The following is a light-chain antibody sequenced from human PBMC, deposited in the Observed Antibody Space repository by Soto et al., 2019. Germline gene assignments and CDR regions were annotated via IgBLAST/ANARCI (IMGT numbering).Light chain of an antibody. CDR1: SSDVGAYNY. J-gene: IGLJ1*01. CDR2: RVT. CDR3: SSYSIRLFSV. Sequence: QSVLTQPASVSRSPGHSITISCTGTSSDVGAYNYVSWYRQHPGEAPKLIIYRVTNRPSGLSYRFSGSKSYYTASLTIPPLPAADEADYSCSSYSIRLFSVIGTGTQVTVL. V-gene: IGLV2-14*01.